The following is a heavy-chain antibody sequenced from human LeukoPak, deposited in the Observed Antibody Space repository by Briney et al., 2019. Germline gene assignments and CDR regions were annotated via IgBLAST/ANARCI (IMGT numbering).Heavy chain of an antibody. J-gene: IGHJ4*02. Sequence: GESLKISCKASGYSFTSYWIGWVRQMPGKGLEWMGIIYPGDSDTKYSPSFQGQVTISADKSISTAYLQWSSPKASDTAMFYCASSFRSPLGSYYFDYWGQGTLVTVSS. CDR3: ASSFRSPLGSYYFDY. CDR2: IYPGDSDT. V-gene: IGHV5-51*01. CDR1: GYSFTSYW. D-gene: IGHD3-16*01.